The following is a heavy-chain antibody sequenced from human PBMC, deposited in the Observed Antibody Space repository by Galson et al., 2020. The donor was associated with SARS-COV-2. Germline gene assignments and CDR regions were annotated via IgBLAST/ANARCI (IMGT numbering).Heavy chain of an antibody. D-gene: IGHD2-15*01. CDR2: IWYDGSNK. V-gene: IGHV3-33*01. Sequence: GESLKISCAASGFTFSSYGMHWVRQAPGKGLEWVAVIWYDGSNKYYADSVKGRFTISRDNSKNTLYLQMNSLRAEDTAVYYCASTQGGYCSGGSCYDFYGMDVWGRGTLVTVSS. CDR1: GFTFSSYG. J-gene: IGHJ2*01. CDR3: ASTQGGYCSGGSCYDFYGMDV.